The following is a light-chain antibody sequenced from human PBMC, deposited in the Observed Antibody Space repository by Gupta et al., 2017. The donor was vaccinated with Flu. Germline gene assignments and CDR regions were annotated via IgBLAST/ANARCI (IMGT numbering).Light chain of an antibody. CDR1: SNNVGNQG. V-gene: IGLV10-54*01. Sequence: QAGLTKPPSVSTGFRQTATLTCTRNSNNVGNQGATWLQQHQGHPPKLLSYRNNNRPSGISERFSASRSGNTASLTITGLQPEDEADYYCSAWDSTLRVHVFGTGTKVTVL. CDR2: RNN. CDR3: SAWDSTLRVHV. J-gene: IGLJ1*01.